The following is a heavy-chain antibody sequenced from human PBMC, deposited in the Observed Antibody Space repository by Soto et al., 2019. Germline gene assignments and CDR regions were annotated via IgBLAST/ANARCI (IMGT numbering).Heavy chain of an antibody. V-gene: IGHV3-30*18. Sequence: PGGSLRLSCAASGFTFSSYGMHWVRQAPGKGLEWVAVISYDGSNKYYADSVKGRFTISRDNSKNTLYLQMNSLRAEDTAVYYCAKDSYYYDSSGYYSDWGQGTLVTVSS. D-gene: IGHD3-22*01. CDR1: GFTFSSYG. J-gene: IGHJ4*02. CDR2: ISYDGSNK. CDR3: AKDSYYYDSSGYYSD.